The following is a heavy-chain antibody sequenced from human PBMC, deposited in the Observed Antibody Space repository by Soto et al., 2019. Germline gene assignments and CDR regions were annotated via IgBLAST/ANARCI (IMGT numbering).Heavy chain of an antibody. CDR2: ISYDGSNK. V-gene: IGHV3-30-3*01. D-gene: IGHD2-2*01. J-gene: IGHJ6*02. CDR1: GFTFSSYA. Sequence: QVQLVESGGGVVQPGRSLRLSCAACGFTFSSYAMHWVRQAPGKGLEWVAVISYDGSNKYYADSVKGRFTISRDNSKNTLYLQMNSLRAEDTAVYYCARGGDIVVVPAAAYFYGMDVWGQGTTVTVSS. CDR3: ARGGDIVVVPAAAYFYGMDV.